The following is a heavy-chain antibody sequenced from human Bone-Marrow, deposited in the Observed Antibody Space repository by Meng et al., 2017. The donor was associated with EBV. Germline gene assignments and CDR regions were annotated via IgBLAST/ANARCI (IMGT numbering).Heavy chain of an antibody. J-gene: IGHJ4*02. CDR1: GDSISGPGYY. D-gene: IGHD1-26*01. V-gene: IGHV4-31*11. CDR2: IYYSGST. CDR3: ARVQWELLSYFDY. Sequence: QVQLQESGPGLVTPSQTLSLTCAVSGDSISGPGYYWSWIRQPPGKGLEWIGYIYYSGSTYYNPSLKSRVTISVDTSKNQFSLKLSSVTAADTAVYYCARVQWELLSYFDYWGQGTLVTVSS.